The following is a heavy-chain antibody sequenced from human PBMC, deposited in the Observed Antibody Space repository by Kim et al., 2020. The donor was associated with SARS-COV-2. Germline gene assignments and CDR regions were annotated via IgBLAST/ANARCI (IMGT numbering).Heavy chain of an antibody. CDR3: MKGGWGSIWDH. CDR1: GFTFTGYA. J-gene: IGHJ4*02. Sequence: GGSLRLSCTTSGFTFTGYAMSWVRQAPGKGLEWVSIIDGSDGTTYYVDSVKGRFTISSDNSKNTLYLQMSTLRADDTAVYYCMKGGWGSIWDHWGQGTLV. CDR2: IDGSDGTT. V-gene: IGHV3-23*01. D-gene: IGHD2-21*01.